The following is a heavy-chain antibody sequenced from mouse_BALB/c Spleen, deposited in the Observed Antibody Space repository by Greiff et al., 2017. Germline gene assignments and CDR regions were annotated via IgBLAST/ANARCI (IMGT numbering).Heavy chain of an antibody. J-gene: IGHJ3*01. CDR3: ARSVITTVPWFAY. D-gene: IGHD1-1*01. CDR1: GFNIKDTY. CDR2: IDPANGNT. Sequence: EVKLVESGAELVKPGASVKLSCTASGFNIKDTYMHWVKQRPEQGLEWIGRIDPANGNTKYDPKFQGKATITADTSSNTAYLQLSSLTSEDTAVYYCARSVITTVPWFAYWGQGTLVTVSA. V-gene: IGHV14-3*02.